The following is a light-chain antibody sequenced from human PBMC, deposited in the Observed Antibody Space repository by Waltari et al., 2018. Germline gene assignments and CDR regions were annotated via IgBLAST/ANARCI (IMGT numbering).Light chain of an antibody. CDR2: DAS. CDR3: QQYDNLPT. CDR1: QDISNY. Sequence: DIQMTQSPSSLSASVGDRVTITCQASQDISNYLNWYQQKPGKAPKLLIYDASSLETGVPSRFSGSGSGTDFTFTISSLQPEDIATYYCQQYDNLPTFGQGT. J-gene: IGKJ5*01. V-gene: IGKV1-33*01.